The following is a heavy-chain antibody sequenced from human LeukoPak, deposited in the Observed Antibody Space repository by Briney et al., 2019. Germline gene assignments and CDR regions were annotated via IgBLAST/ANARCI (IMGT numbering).Heavy chain of an antibody. CDR1: GFTFSSYW. J-gene: IGHJ4*02. D-gene: IGHD1-14*01. V-gene: IGHV3-74*01. CDR2: INADGSST. Sequence: GGSLRLSCAASGFTFSSYWMHWVRQVPGKGLVWVSRINADGSSTYYADSVKGRFTVSRDNAKNTLFLQMNSLRGEDTAVYYCVRGNPIDFWGQGTLVTVSS. CDR3: VRGNPIDF.